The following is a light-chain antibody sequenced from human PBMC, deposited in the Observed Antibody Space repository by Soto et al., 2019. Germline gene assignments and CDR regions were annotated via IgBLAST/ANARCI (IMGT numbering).Light chain of an antibody. J-gene: IGLJ2*01. CDR1: SSNLGADYD. V-gene: IGLV1-40*01. CDR3: QSYDISPSAVV. Sequence: QSVLTQPPSVSGAPGQRVTISCTGSSSNLGADYDVHWYQQFPGTAPKVLIYANINRPSGVPDRFSASKSGTSASLAITGLQAEDEADYYCQSYDISPSAVVFGGGTKLTVL. CDR2: ANI.